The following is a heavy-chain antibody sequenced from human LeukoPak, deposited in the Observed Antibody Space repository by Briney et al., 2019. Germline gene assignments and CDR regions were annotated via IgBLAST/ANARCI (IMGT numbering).Heavy chain of an antibody. CDR1: GGSISSYY. J-gene: IGHJ5*02. D-gene: IGHD2-15*01. Sequence: PSETLSLTCTFSGGSISSYYWSWIRQPAGKGLEWIGRIHTSGSTNYNPSLKSRVTMSVDTSKNQFSLKVSSATAADTAVYYCARGLRAGWFDPWGQGTLVTVSS. CDR3: ARGLRAGWFDP. V-gene: IGHV4-4*07. CDR2: IHTSGST.